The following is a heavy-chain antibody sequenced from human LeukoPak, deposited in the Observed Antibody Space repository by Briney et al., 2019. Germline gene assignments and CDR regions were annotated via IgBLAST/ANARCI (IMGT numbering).Heavy chain of an antibody. CDR2: VDHTGST. J-gene: IGHJ6*03. V-gene: IGHV4-59*01. CDR3: ARGRVSSSTWYSTYYYYFYMDV. Sequence: SGTLSLTCSVSDDSITMYYWTWIRQPPGKGLEWIGYVDHTGSTNFNPSLNGRVSISRDTTKNLFSLRLRSVTAADTAVYFCARGRVSSSTWYSTYYYYFYMDVWGKGTTVTVSS. D-gene: IGHD1-1*01. CDR1: DDSITMYY.